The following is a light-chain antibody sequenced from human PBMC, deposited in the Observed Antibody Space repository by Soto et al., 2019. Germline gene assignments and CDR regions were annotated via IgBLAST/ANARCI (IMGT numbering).Light chain of an antibody. V-gene: IGLV2-14*01. J-gene: IGLJ2*01. Sequence: QSALTQPASVSGSPGQSITISCTGTSSDVGAYNSVSWYQQHPYKAPKLIIYEVRHRPSGVSNRFSGSKSGHTASLTISGLQAEDEADYYCSSYTRFSTLVFGGGTKLTVL. CDR2: EVR. CDR3: SSYTRFSTLV. CDR1: SSDVGAYNS.